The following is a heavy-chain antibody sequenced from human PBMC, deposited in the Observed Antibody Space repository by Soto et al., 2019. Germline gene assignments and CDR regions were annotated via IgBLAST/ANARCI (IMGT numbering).Heavy chain of an antibody. CDR1: GGSISSSNW. CDR3: ARKLKGKQWLVPLDY. J-gene: IGHJ4*02. CDR2: IYHSGST. Sequence: KTSETLSLTCAVSGGSISSSNWWSWVRQPPGKGLEWIGEIYHSGSTNYNPSLKSRVTIPVDKSKNQFSLKLSSVTAADTAVYYCARKLKGKQWLVPLDYWGQGTLVTVSS. V-gene: IGHV4-4*02. D-gene: IGHD6-19*01.